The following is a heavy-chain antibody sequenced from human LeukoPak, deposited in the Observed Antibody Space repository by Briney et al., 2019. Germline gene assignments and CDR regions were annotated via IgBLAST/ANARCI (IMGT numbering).Heavy chain of an antibody. D-gene: IGHD3-22*01. Sequence: GGSLRLSCAASGFTFSDYSMNWVRQAPGKGLEWVSTVSGSGGSTYYADSVKGRFTISRDNSKNTLFLQMNSLRAEDTAVYYCAKDLLRTVVVISAAGYYFDYWGPGTLVTVSS. CDR3: AKDLLRTVVVISAAGYYFDY. V-gene: IGHV3-23*01. J-gene: IGHJ4*02. CDR1: GFTFSDYS. CDR2: VSGSGGST.